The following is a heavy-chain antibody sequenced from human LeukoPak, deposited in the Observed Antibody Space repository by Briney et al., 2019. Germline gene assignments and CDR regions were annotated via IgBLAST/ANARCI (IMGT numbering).Heavy chain of an antibody. CDR1: VFIFSSYE. CDR2: ISGSGSTI. Sequence: GGTLRLPCAACVFIFSSYEMNWVRQAPAKGLEWVSYISGSGSTIYYADSVKDRFTIYRDNAKNSLYLQMHSLRAEDTAVYYCARDYSGDDWIDCWGQGTLVTVSS. D-gene: IGHD5-12*01. CDR3: ARDYSGDDWIDC. V-gene: IGHV3-48*03. J-gene: IGHJ4*02.